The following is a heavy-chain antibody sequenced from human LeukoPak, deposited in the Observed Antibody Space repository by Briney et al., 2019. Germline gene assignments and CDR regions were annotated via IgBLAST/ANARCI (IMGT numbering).Heavy chain of an antibody. Sequence: ASVKVSCKASGYTFTSYAMHWVRQAPGQRLEWMGWINAGNGNTKYSQKFQGRVTITRDTSASTAYMELSSLRSDDTAIYYCSRTTLKIFDYWGQGTLLTVSS. D-gene: IGHD1-1*01. CDR2: INAGNGNT. CDR1: GYTFTSYA. CDR3: SRTTLKIFDY. J-gene: IGHJ4*02. V-gene: IGHV1-3*01.